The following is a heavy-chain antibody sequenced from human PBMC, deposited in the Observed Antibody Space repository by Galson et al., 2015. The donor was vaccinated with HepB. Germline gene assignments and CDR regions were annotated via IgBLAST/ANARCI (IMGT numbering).Heavy chain of an antibody. CDR1: GYTLTELS. D-gene: IGHD6-13*01. J-gene: IGHJ5*02. V-gene: IGHV1-24*01. CDR3: ATGQQLVEGYWFDP. Sequence: SCKVSGYTLTELSMHWVRQAPGKGLEWMGGFDPEDGETIYAQKFQGRVTMTEDTSTDTAYMELSSLRSEDTAVYYCATGQQLVEGYWFDPRGQGTLVTVSS. CDR2: FDPEDGET.